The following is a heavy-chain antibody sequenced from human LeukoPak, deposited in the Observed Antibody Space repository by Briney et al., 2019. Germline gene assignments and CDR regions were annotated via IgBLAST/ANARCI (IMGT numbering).Heavy chain of an antibody. CDR2: IWYDGSNK. D-gene: IGHD6-13*01. J-gene: IGHJ6*02. V-gene: IGHV3-33*01. CDR1: GFIFSNYG. Sequence: GRSLRVSCAASGFIFSNYGMHWVRQAPGKGLEWVAVIWYDGSNKYYADSVKGRFTISRDNSKNTLHLLMNSLRAEDTAVYFCARSKPPAVEDYYGLDVWGQGTTVTVSS. CDR3: ARSKPPAVEDYYGLDV.